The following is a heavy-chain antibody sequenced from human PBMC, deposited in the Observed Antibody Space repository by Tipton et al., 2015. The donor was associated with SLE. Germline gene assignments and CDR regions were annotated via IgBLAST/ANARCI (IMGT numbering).Heavy chain of an antibody. CDR3: ARDPGGDYSEAFDI. CDR1: GFMFENYG. CDR2: INWNGDRT. Sequence: SLRLSCAASGFMFENYGMIWVRQVPGKGLEWVSGINWNGDRTGYADSVKGRFTISRDNSQNTLYLQMNSLRAEDTAVYYCARDPGGDYSEAFDIWGQGTMVTVSS. J-gene: IGHJ3*02. D-gene: IGHD2-15*01. V-gene: IGHV3-20*04.